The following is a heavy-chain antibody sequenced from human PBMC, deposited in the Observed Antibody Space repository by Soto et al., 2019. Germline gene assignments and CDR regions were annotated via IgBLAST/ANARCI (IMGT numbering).Heavy chain of an antibody. CDR1: GFTFSSYA. V-gene: IGHV3-23*01. CDR2: ISGSGGST. Sequence: GGSLRLSCAASGFTFSSYAMSWVRQAPGKGLEWVSAISGSGGSTYYADSVKGRFTISRENAKNSLYLQMNSLRAEDTAVYYCARGRLISLYYFDYWGQGTLVTVSS. J-gene: IGHJ4*02. D-gene: IGHD2-15*01. CDR3: ARGRLISLYYFDY.